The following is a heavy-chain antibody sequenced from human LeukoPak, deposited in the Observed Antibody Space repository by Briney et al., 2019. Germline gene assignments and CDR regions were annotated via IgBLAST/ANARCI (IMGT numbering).Heavy chain of an antibody. Sequence: PGGSLRLSCTTSVFPFSRYSMNWVRQAPGKGLEWVSYITSSGDTIYYADSVKGRFTISRDNAKNSVYLQMNSLRAEDTAVYYCAKGPGNWIANFDYWGQGTLVTVSS. V-gene: IGHV3-48*01. D-gene: IGHD1-20*01. CDR3: AKGPGNWIANFDY. J-gene: IGHJ4*02. CDR2: ITSSGDTI. CDR1: VFPFSRYS.